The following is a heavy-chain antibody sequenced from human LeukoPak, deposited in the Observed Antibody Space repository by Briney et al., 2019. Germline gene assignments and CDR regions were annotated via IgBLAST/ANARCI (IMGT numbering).Heavy chain of an antibody. J-gene: IGHJ6*03. CDR1: GGTFSSYA. V-gene: IGHV1-69*13. CDR3: ARDRITIFGVGNYYYYYMDV. Sequence: GASVKVSCKASGGTFSSYAISWVRQAPGQGLEWMGGIIPIFGTANYAQKFQGRVTITADESTSTAYMELSSLRSEDTAVYYCARDRITIFGVGNYYYYYMDVWGKGTTVTVSS. D-gene: IGHD3-3*01. CDR2: IIPIFGTA.